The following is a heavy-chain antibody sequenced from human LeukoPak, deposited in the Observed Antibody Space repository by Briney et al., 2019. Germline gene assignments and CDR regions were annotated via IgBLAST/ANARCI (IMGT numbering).Heavy chain of an antibody. CDR2: IYHSGST. CDR1: GYSISSGCY. V-gene: IGHV4-38-2*02. CDR3: ARAASAFDI. J-gene: IGHJ3*02. Sequence: SETLSLTCTVSGYSISSGCYWGWIRQPPGKGLEWIGSIYHSGSTYYNPSLKSRATISVDTSKNQFSLKLSSVTAADTAVYYCARAASAFDIWGQGTMVTVSS.